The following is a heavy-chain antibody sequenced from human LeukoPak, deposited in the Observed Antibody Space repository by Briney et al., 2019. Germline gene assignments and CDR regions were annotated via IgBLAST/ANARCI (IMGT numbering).Heavy chain of an antibody. CDR1: GLTFSIYA. J-gene: IGHJ3*01. Sequence: PGGSLRLPCADSGLTFSIYAMSWVRQGPGNGLEWISGTSGTGGSSYYADSVKGRFTISRANSENTLYLQMNSLRAEDTAIYYCAKDRTGGYVASNAFDVWGQGTMVTVSS. D-gene: IGHD5-12*01. CDR3: AKDRTGGYVASNAFDV. V-gene: IGHV3-23*01. CDR2: TSGTGGSS.